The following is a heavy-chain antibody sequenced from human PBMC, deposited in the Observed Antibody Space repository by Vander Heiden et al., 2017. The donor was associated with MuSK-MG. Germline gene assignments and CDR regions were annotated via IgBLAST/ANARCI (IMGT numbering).Heavy chain of an antibody. V-gene: IGHV1-69*01. D-gene: IGHD2-15*01. Sequence: QVQLVQSGAEVKKPGSSVKVSCKASGGTFSSYAISWVRQAPGQGLEWMGGIIPIFGTANDAQKFQGRVTSTADESTSTAYMGLSSLRSEDTAVYYCARGHQSLYCSGGSCYFDYWGQGTLVNVAS. CDR2: IIPIFGTA. J-gene: IGHJ4*02. CDR1: GGTFSSYA. CDR3: ARGHQSLYCSGGSCYFDY.